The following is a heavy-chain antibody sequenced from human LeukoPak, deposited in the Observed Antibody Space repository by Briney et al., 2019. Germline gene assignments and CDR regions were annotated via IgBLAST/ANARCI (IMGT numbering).Heavy chain of an antibody. D-gene: IGHD3-22*01. V-gene: IGHV4-30-2*01. J-gene: IGHJ5*02. CDR3: AEMVRYYYDSGTNWFDP. CDR1: GGSISSGGYY. Sequence: PSQTLSLTCTVSGGSISSGGYYWSWIRQPPGKGLEWIGYIYHSGSTYYNPSLKSRVTISVDRSKNQFSLKLSSVTAADTAVYYCAEMVRYYYDSGTNWFDPWGQGTLVTVSS. CDR2: IYHSGST.